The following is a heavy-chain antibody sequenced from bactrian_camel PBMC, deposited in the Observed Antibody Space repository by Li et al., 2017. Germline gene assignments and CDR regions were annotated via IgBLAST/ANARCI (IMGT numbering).Heavy chain of an antibody. D-gene: IGHD2*01. V-gene: IGHV3S9*01. CDR2: IESDGST. CDR3: AAGSASCSGSYPY. Sequence: HVQLVESGGGSVQVGGSLRLSCVASGDTIGRYRMGWFRQIPDKEREGVAGIESDGSTSYADSVMGRFTISQDNAKNTVTLQLISLKPDDTGLYYCAAGSASCSGSYPYWGQGTQVTVS. CDR1: GDTIGRYR. J-gene: IGHJ4*01.